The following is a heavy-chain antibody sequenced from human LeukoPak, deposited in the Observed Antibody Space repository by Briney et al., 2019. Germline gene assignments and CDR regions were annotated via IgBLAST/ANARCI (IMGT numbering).Heavy chain of an antibody. CDR3: AREGYYDSSGYSQVQYYYYGMDV. V-gene: IGHV1-46*01. D-gene: IGHD3-22*01. CDR2: INPSDSDT. CDR1: GYTFTKYD. Sequence: ASVKVSCKASGYTFTKYDIHWVRQAPGQGLEWMGRINPSDSDTRYAQKFQGRVIMTRDTSTRTAYMELRSLRSDDTAVYYCAREGYYDSSGYSQVQYYYYGMDVWGQGTTVTVSS. J-gene: IGHJ6*02.